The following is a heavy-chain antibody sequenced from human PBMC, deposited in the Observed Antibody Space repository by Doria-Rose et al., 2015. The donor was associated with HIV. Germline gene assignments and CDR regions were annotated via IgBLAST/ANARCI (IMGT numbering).Heavy chain of an antibody. CDR3: AKAPIIGPKYYFYMDV. D-gene: IGHD3-3*01. CDR2: ISWNSGAK. J-gene: IGHJ6*03. V-gene: IGHV3-9*01. CDR1: GFSFESYA. Sequence: VQLQESGGGLVQPGRSLRLPCVGSGFSFESYAMHWVRLAPGKGLEWVAGISWNSGAKGNADSVDGRFTISRDNAKKSVYLEMRSLRPEDTAFYYCAKAPIIGPKYYFYMDVWGKGTSVTVSS.